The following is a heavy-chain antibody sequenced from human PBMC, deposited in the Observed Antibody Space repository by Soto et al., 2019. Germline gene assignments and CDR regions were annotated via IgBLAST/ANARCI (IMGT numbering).Heavy chain of an antibody. J-gene: IGHJ4*02. Sequence: ASVKVSCKASGYIFTSYYIHWVRQAPGQGLEWMGWINPFDGSRMFAQSFQGRVTMTRDTSTSTVYMEVSSLKTEDTAVYYCTTVDEYYYDSSGLKDYWGQGTLVTVSS. CDR1: GYIFTSYY. D-gene: IGHD3-22*01. CDR2: INPFDGSR. V-gene: IGHV1-46*01. CDR3: TTVDEYYYDSSGLKDY.